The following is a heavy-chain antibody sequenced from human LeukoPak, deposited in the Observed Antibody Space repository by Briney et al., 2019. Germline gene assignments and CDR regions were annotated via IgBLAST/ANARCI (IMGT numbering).Heavy chain of an antibody. CDR2: FDPEDGET. V-gene: IGHV1-24*01. CDR3: ATDPGAGTTAFLAFDI. Sequence: ASVKVSCKVSRYTLTELSMHWVRQAPGKGLEWMGGFDPEDGETIYAQKFQGRVTMTEDTSTDTAYMELSSLRSEDTAVYYCATDPGAGTTAFLAFDIWGQGTMVTVSS. D-gene: IGHD1-1*01. J-gene: IGHJ3*02. CDR1: RYTLTELS.